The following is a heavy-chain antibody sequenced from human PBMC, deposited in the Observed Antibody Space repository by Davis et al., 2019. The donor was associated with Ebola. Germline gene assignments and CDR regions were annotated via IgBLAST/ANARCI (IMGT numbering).Heavy chain of an antibody. CDR2: INAGNGNT. V-gene: IGHV1-3*01. J-gene: IGHJ6*03. CDR1: GYTFTSYA. CDR3: APVRLERRFAYMDV. Sequence: ASVKVSCKASGYTFTSYAMHWVRQAPGQRLEWMGWINAGNGNTKYSQKFQGRVTITRDTSASTAYMELSSLRSEDTAVYYCAPVRLERRFAYMDVWGKGTTVTVSS. D-gene: IGHD1-1*01.